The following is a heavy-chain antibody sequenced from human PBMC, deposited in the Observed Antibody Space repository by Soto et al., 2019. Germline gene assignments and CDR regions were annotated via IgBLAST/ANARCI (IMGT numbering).Heavy chain of an antibody. J-gene: IGHJ5*02. CDR3: ARGTYCSGGSCPPGPNWFDP. Sequence: SETLSLTCTVSGGSISSYYWSWIRQPPGKGLEWIGYIYYSGSTNYNPSLKSRVTISVDTSKNQFSLKLSSVTAADTAVYYCARGTYCSGGSCPPGPNWFDPWGQGTLVTVSS. V-gene: IGHV4-59*01. CDR1: GGSISSYY. D-gene: IGHD2-15*01. CDR2: IYYSGST.